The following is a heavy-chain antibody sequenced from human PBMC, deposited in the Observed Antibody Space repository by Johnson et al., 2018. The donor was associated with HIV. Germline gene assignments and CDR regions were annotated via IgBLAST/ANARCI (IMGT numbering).Heavy chain of an antibody. CDR1: GFTFSSYD. V-gene: IGHV3-13*01. CDR2: IGTAGDT. Sequence: VQLVESGGGLVQPGGSLRLSCAASGFTFSSYDMHWVRQATGKGLEWVSAIGTAGDTYYPGSVKGRFTISRENAKNSLYLQMNSLRAEDTAVYYCAKDRKAAAGDAFDIWGQGTMVTVSS. CDR3: AKDRKAAAGDAFDI. D-gene: IGHD6-13*01. J-gene: IGHJ3*02.